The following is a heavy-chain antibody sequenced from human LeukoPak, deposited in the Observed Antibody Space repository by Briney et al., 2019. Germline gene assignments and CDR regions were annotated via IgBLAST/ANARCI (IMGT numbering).Heavy chain of an antibody. CDR2: ISPNSGGT. CDR3: AREHSSGYYFDAFDI. J-gene: IGHJ3*02. Sequence: ASVKVSCKASGYTFTGYYMHWVRQAPGQGLEWMGWISPNSGGTNYAQKFQGRVTMTRDTSISTAYMELSRLRSDDTAVYYCAREHSSGYYFDAFDIWGQGTMVTVSS. D-gene: IGHD3-22*01. V-gene: IGHV1-2*02. CDR1: GYTFTGYY.